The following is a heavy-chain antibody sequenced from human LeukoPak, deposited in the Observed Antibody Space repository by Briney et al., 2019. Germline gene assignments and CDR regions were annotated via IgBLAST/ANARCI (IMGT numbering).Heavy chain of an antibody. J-gene: IGHJ4*02. CDR1: GFTFSNAW. CDR3: ATLRAGNTIAVDY. D-gene: IGHD3-10*01. Sequence: GGSLRLSCAASGFTFSNAWMSWVRQAPGKGLEWVGRIKSKTDGGTTDYAAPVKGRFTISRDDSKNTLFVQMNSLKSEDTAVYYCATLRAGNTIAVDYWGQGTLVTVSS. CDR2: IKSKTDGGTT. V-gene: IGHV3-15*01.